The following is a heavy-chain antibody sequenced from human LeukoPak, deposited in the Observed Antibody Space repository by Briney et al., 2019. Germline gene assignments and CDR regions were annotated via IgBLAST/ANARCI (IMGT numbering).Heavy chain of an antibody. CDR1: GYTFTSYG. Sequence: GASVKVSCKASGYTFTSYGISWVRQAPGQGLEWMGWISPYNSNTNYAQKFQGRVTMTTDTFTSTAYMELRSLRSDDTAIYYCARDSITLIKDFWGQGTLVTVSS. CDR2: ISPYNSNT. CDR3: ARDSITLIKDF. D-gene: IGHD3-22*01. V-gene: IGHV1-18*01. J-gene: IGHJ4*02.